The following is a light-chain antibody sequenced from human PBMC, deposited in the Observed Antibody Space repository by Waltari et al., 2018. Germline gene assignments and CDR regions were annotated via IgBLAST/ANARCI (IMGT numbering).Light chain of an antibody. Sequence: DIVMTQSPDSLPVSLGERATINCKSSQSVLFSTNNKNYLAWYQQKTGQPPKLLFYWASTRESGVPDRFSGGGSGTDFTLTISSLQAEDVAVYYCQQYRSTLWTFGQGTRVEIK. CDR2: WAS. CDR3: QQYRSTLWT. V-gene: IGKV4-1*01. CDR1: QSVLFSTNNKNY. J-gene: IGKJ1*01.